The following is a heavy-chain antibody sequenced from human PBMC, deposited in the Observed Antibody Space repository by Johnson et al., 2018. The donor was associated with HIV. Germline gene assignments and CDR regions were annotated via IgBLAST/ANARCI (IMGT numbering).Heavy chain of an antibody. J-gene: IGHJ3*02. CDR2: INSDGSST. D-gene: IGHD2-8*01. CDR1: GFTFSSYW. CDR3: ARATWSDDAFDI. Sequence: VQLVESGGGLVQPGGSLRLSCAASGFTFSSYWMHWVRQAPGKGLVGVSRINSDGSSTSYADSVKGRFTISRDNAKNTLYLQMNSLRAEDTALYYCARATWSDDAFDIWGQGTMVTVSS. V-gene: IGHV3-74*01.